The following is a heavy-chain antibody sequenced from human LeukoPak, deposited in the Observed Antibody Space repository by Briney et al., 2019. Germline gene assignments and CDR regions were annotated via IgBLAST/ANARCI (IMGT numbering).Heavy chain of an antibody. CDR2: ISGSGGAGT. Sequence: GGSLRLSCAASGFTFSSYAMSWVRQAPGKGLEWVSTISGSGGAGTYYADYVKGRFTISRDNSKNTLYLPMNSLRAEDTAVYYCVKDRGGSPFYGMDVWGQGTTVTVSS. CDR3: VKDRGGSPFYGMDV. D-gene: IGHD1-26*01. J-gene: IGHJ6*02. CDR1: GFTFSSYA. V-gene: IGHV3-23*01.